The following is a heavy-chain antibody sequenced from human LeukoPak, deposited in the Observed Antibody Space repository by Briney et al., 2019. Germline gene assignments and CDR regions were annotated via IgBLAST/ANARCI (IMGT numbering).Heavy chain of an antibody. D-gene: IGHD2-15*01. CDR2: INGDGSNT. Sequence: GGSLRLSCAASGFTFSSHWMHWVRQAPGKGPVWVSRINGDGSNTTYADSVKGRFTISRDNAKNTLYLQMNSLRAEDTAVYHCARSKSWYSTDAIDIWGQGTMVTVSS. J-gene: IGHJ3*02. V-gene: IGHV3-74*03. CDR3: ARSKSWYSTDAIDI. CDR1: GFTFSSHW.